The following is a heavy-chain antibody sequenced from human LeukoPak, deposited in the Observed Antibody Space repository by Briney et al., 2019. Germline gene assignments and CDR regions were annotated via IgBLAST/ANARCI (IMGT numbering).Heavy chain of an antibody. CDR1: GDSISNGVKY. J-gene: IGHJ4*02. D-gene: IGHD2-8*02. CDR3: ARDQVECTGGTCQSRVGFDF. V-gene: IGHV4-31*03. CDR2: IYHSGRS. Sequence: SETLSLTCTVSGDSISNGVKYWSWIRQHPGRGLEWIGYIYHSGRSYYNPSLKSRITMSVNTSKNQFSLNLSSVTAADTAVYYCARDQVECTGGTCQSRVGFDFWGQGTLVTVSS.